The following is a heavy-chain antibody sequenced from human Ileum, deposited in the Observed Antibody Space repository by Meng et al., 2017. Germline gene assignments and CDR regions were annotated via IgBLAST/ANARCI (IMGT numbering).Heavy chain of an antibody. CDR3: AADFGSAGGRGY. CDR2: TYNSGIN. J-gene: IGHJ4*02. D-gene: IGHD3-3*01. Sequence: GSLRLSCTVSGAFVSSGSYHWSWIRQPPGKGLEWVGCTYNSGINKYNPSLESRVTISRDTSKNQFSLKLTSATAADTAVYYCAADFGSAGGRGYWGQGALVTVSS. CDR1: GAFVSSGSYH. V-gene: IGHV4-61*01.